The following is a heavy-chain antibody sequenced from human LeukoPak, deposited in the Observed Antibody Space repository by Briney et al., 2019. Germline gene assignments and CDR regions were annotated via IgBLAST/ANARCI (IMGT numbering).Heavy chain of an antibody. D-gene: IGHD6-13*01. V-gene: IGHV3-48*04. Sequence: GGSLRLSCAASGFTFSSYAMHWVRQAPGKGLEWVSYISSSSSTIYYADSVKGRFTISRDNAKNSLYLQMNSLRAEDTAVYYCARDVLRQQQLVPYFDYWGQGTLVTVSS. CDR2: ISSSSSTI. CDR1: GFTFSSYA. CDR3: ARDVLRQQQLVPYFDY. J-gene: IGHJ4*02.